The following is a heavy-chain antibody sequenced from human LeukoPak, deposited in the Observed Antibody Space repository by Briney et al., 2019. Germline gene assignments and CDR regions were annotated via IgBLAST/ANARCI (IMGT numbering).Heavy chain of an antibody. V-gene: IGHV1-8*01. CDR3: ASSFRLYCSSTSCYQDAFDI. D-gene: IGHD2-2*01. CDR1: GYTFTSYD. J-gene: IGHJ3*02. Sequence: ASVKVSCKASGYTFTSYDINWVRQATGQGLEWMGWMNPNSGNTGYAQKFQGRVTMTRNTSISTAYMELSSLRSEDTAVYYCASSFRLYCSSTSCYQDAFDIWGQGTMVTVSS. CDR2: MNPNSGNT.